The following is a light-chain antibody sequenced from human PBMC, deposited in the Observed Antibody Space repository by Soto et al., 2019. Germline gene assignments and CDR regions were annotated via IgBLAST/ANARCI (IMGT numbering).Light chain of an antibody. V-gene: IGKV3-20*01. J-gene: IGKJ3*01. Sequence: EIVLTQSPGTLSLSPGERATLSCRASQSVSSSYLAWYQQKPGQAPRLLIYGASSRATGIPDRFSGSGSGTDSTLTISRLEPEDFVVYYCQQYGSSPFTFGPGTKVEIK. CDR2: GAS. CDR1: QSVSSSY. CDR3: QQYGSSPFT.